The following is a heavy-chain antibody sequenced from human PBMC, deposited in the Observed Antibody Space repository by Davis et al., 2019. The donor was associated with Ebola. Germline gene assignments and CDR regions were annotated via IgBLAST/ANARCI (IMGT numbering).Heavy chain of an antibody. D-gene: IGHD3-22*01. CDR1: GFTLSTYA. J-gene: IGHJ6*02. V-gene: IGHV3-23*01. CDR2: ISGSGGST. CDR3: AREGYYERYAMDV. Sequence: PGGSLRLSCAVSGFTLSTYAMSWVRQAPGKGLEWVSAISGSGGSTNYADSVKGRFTISRDNSKNTLYLQMNSLRAEDTAVYYCAREGYYERYAMDVWGQGTTVTVSS.